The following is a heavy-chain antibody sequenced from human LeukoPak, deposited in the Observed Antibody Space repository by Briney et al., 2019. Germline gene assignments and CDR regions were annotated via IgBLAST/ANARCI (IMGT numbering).Heavy chain of an antibody. CDR3: ARLSYDTSVSAGGYFDY. D-gene: IGHD3-22*01. CDR2: IIPIFGTP. CDR1: GGTFISYA. V-gene: IGHV1-69*01. J-gene: IGHJ4*02. Sequence: ASVKVSCKASGGTFISYAISWVRQAPGQGLEWMGGIIPIFGTPNYAQNFQGRVTITADESTSTAYMELSSLRSEVTAVYYCARLSYDTSVSAGGYFDYWGQGTLVTVSS.